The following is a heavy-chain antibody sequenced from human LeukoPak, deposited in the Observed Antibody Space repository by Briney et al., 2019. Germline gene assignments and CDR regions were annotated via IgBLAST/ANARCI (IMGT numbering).Heavy chain of an antibody. CDR1: GYSISSGYY. V-gene: IGHV4-38-2*01. D-gene: IGHD2-2*01. CDR3: ARQRTSNAFDI. J-gene: IGHJ3*02. Sequence: PSETLSLTCAVSGYSISSGYYWGWIRQPPGKGLEWFGSIYHSGSTNYNPSLKSRVTISVDTSKNQFSLKLSSVTAADTVVYYCARQRTSNAFDIWGQGTMVTVSS. CDR2: IYHSGST.